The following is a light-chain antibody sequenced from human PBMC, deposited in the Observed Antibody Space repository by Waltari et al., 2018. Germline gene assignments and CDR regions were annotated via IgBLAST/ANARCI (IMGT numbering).Light chain of an antibody. Sequence: DIQMTQSPSSLSASVGDRVTITCRASQTISRFLNWYQQKPGKAPNLLIYAASTLQSGVPSRFSGSGSGTYFTLTISSLHPEDFATYYGQQTYNAPLTFGGGTEVEIK. V-gene: IGKV1-39*01. CDR3: QQTYNAPLT. CDR1: QTISRF. J-gene: IGKJ4*01. CDR2: AAS.